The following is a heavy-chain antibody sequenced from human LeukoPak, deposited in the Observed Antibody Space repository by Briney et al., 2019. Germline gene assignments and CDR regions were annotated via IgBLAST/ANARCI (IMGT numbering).Heavy chain of an antibody. V-gene: IGHV1-2*02. CDR2: INPNSGGT. CDR1: GYTFTSYY. Sequence: ASVKVSCKASGYTFTSYYMHWVRQAPGQGLEWMGWINPNSGGTNYAQKFQGRVTMTRDTSISTAYMELSRLRSDDTAVYYCARTMVAGSNSGFDYWGQGTLVTVSS. CDR3: ARTMVAGSNSGFDY. J-gene: IGHJ4*02. D-gene: IGHD6-19*01.